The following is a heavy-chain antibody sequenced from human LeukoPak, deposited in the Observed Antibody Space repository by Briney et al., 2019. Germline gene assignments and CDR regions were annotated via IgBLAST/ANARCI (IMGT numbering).Heavy chain of an antibody. J-gene: IGHJ4*02. CDR3: AADRGYSSGWYPGFDY. V-gene: IGHV1-58*02. CDR2: IVVGSGNT. D-gene: IGHD6-19*01. Sequence: SVKVSCKASGFTFTSSAMQWVRQARGQRLEWIGWIVVGSGNTNYAQKFQERVTITRDMSTSTAYMELSSLRSEDTAVYYCAADRGYSSGWYPGFDYWGQGTLVTVSS. CDR1: GFTFTSSA.